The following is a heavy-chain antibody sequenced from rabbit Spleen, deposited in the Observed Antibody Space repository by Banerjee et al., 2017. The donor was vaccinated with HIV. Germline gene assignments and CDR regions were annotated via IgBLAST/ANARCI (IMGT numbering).Heavy chain of an antibody. J-gene: IGHJ4*01. CDR2: IYPGNFDST. CDR1: GFSFSSSDW. V-gene: IGHV1S40*01. CDR3: ARGSATMTMVIIGFYLTL. D-gene: IGHD2-1*01. Sequence: QSLEESGGDLVKPGTSLTLTCTASGFSFSSSDWICWVRQAPGSGLEWIACIYPGNFDSTVYASWAKGRFTISRTSSTTVTLQVTSLTAADTATYFCARGSATMTMVIIGFYLTLWGPGTLVTVS.